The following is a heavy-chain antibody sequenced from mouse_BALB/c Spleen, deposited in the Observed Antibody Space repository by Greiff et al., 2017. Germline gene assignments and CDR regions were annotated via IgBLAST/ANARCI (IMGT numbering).Heavy chain of an antibody. Sequence: DVKLQESGPGLVKPSQSLSLTCTVTGYSITSDYAWNWIRQFPGNKLEWMGYISYSGSTSYNPSLKSRISITRDTSKNQFFLQLNSVTTEDTATYYCAIIYYDYEFAYWGQGTLVTVSA. J-gene: IGHJ3*01. V-gene: IGHV3-2*02. CDR3: AIIYYDYEFAY. D-gene: IGHD2-4*01. CDR1: GYSITSDYA. CDR2: ISYSGST.